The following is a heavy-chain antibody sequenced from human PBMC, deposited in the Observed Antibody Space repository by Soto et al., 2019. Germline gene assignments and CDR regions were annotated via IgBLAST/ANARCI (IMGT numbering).Heavy chain of an antibody. Sequence: EVKVLESGGDLVQPGGSLRLSCVASGFTFSEYAMTWVRQAPGKGLDWVSSVSANGDITYYADSVKGRFTISRDNSNNTLLLQMNSLRAEDTALYYCARGDRGGSGSPAGYYFSCLDVWGQGTTVIVSS. J-gene: IGHJ6*02. CDR2: VSANGDIT. V-gene: IGHV3-23*01. CDR3: ARGDRGGSGSPAGYYFSCLDV. D-gene: IGHD3-10*01. CDR1: GFTFSEYA.